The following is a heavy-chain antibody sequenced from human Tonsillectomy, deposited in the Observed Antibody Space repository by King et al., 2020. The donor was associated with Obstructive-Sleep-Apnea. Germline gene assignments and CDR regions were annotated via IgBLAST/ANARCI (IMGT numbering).Heavy chain of an antibody. CDR1: GFTFSESA. CDR3: VREDRGSGRGYYDL. Sequence: VQLVESGGGLVQPGRSLRLSCTASGFTFSESALSWFRQAPGKGLEWVGFIRSKSYGGASEYGAAVKGRFTFSRDDSKSIAYLQMSSLKTEDTAMYYCVREDRGSGRGYYDLWGRGTLVSVSS. D-gene: IGHD3-10*01. CDR2: IRSKSYGGAS. J-gene: IGHJ2*01. V-gene: IGHV3-49*03.